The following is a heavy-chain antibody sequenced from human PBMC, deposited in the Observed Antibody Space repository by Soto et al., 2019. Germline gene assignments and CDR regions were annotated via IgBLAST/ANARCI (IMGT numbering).Heavy chain of an antibody. CDR2: INSDGSST. CDR3: AGNDGSGSYMDN. V-gene: IGHV3-74*01. Sequence: EVQLVESGGGLVQPGGSLRLSCAASGFTFSSYWMHWVRQAPGKGLVWVSRINSDGSSTNYADSVKGRFSISRDNAKNTRYLQMNSLKAEDTAVYYCAGNDGSGSYMDNWGQGALVTVSS. D-gene: IGHD3-10*01. J-gene: IGHJ4*02. CDR1: GFTFSSYW.